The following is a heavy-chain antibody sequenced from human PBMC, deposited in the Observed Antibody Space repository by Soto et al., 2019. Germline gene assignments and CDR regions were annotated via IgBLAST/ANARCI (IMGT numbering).Heavy chain of an antibody. CDR3: ARDRDWGSEDYFDY. V-gene: IGHV1-46*01. D-gene: IGHD7-27*01. CDR2: VNPGGGHT. Sequence: GASVKVSCKASGYTFTSYYIHWVRQAPGQGLEWMGIVNPGGGHTTYAQKFQDRVAMTRDTSTSTLYMELSSLRSEDTAVYYCARDRDWGSEDYFDYWGQGTLVTVPQ. CDR1: GYTFTSYY. J-gene: IGHJ4*02.